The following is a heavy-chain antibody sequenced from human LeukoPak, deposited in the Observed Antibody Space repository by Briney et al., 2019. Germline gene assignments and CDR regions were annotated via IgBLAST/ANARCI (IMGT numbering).Heavy chain of an antibody. CDR2: ISSSSSYI. Sequence: GGSPRLSCAASGFTFSSYSMNWVRQAPGKGLEWVSSISSSSSYIYYADSVKGRFTISRDNAKNSLYLQMNSLRAEDTAVYYCARAPRYYDILTGYSMQDAFDIWGQGTMVTVSS. D-gene: IGHD3-9*01. V-gene: IGHV3-21*01. CDR3: ARAPRYYDILTGYSMQDAFDI. J-gene: IGHJ3*02. CDR1: GFTFSSYS.